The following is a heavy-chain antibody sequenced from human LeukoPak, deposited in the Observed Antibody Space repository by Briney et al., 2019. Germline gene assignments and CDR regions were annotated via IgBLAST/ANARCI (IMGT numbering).Heavy chain of an antibody. CDR1: GGTFSSYA. V-gene: IGHV1-69*13. J-gene: IGHJ6*02. D-gene: IGHD5-18*01. CDR3: ARAPVDTAPGYYYYGMDV. Sequence: SVKVSCTASGGTFSSYAISWVRQAPGQGLEWMGGIIPIFGTANYAQKFQGRVTITADESTSTAYMELSSLRSEDTAVYYCARAPVDTAPGYYYYGMDVWGQGTTVTVSS. CDR2: IIPIFGTA.